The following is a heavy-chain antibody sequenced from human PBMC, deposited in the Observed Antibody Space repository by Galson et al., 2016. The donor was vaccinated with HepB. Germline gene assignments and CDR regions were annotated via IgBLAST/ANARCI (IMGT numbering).Heavy chain of an antibody. J-gene: IGHJ4*02. Sequence: SETLSLTCAVYGGSFSSYYWSWIRQPPTKGLEWIGEINHSGGTYYNPSLKSRVTISVDTSKKQFSLKLSSVTAAATAVYYCARIRGYKTDYWGQGTLVTVSS. CDR1: GGSFSSYY. D-gene: IGHD5-24*01. V-gene: IGHV4-34*01. CDR3: ARIRGYKTDY. CDR2: INHSGGT.